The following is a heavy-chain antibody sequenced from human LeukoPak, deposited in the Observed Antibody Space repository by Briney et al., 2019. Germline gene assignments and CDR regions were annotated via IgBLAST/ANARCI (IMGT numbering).Heavy chain of an antibody. CDR3: ARDREDIVVEVAATRGFDP. V-gene: IGHV1-2*02. J-gene: IGHJ5*02. CDR1: GYTFTGYY. D-gene: IGHD2-15*01. CDR2: INPNSGGT. Sequence: ASVKVSCKASGYTFTGYYMHWVRQAPGQGLEWMGWINPNSGGTNYAQKFEGRITMTRDTSISTAYMELSRLRSDDTAVYYCARDREDIVVEVAATRGFDPWGQGTLVTVSS.